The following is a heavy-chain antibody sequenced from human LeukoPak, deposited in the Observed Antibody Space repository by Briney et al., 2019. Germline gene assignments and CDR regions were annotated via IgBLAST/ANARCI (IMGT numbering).Heavy chain of an antibody. CDR1: GFTFSSYS. CDR3: ASRYSSSWYLGSLA. J-gene: IGHJ4*02. Sequence: GGSLRLSCAAPGFTFSSYSMNWVRQAPGKGLEWVSSISSSSSYIYYADSVKGRFTISRDNAKNSLYLQMNSLRAEDTAVYYCASRYSSSWYLGSLAWGQGTLVTVSS. D-gene: IGHD6-13*01. V-gene: IGHV3-21*01. CDR2: ISSSSSYI.